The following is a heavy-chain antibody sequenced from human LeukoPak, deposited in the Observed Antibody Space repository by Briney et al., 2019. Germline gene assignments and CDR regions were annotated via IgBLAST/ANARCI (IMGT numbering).Heavy chain of an antibody. CDR2: ISSSSSYI. CDR3: ARGLWFGELLDY. J-gene: IGHJ4*02. V-gene: IGHV3-21*01. D-gene: IGHD3-10*01. CDR1: GGSISSSN. Sequence: ASETLSLTCAVSGGSISSSNWWSWVRQPPGKGLEWVSSISSSSSYIYYADSVKGRFTISRDNAKNSLYLQMNSLRAEDTAVYYCARGLWFGELLDYWGQGTLVTVSS.